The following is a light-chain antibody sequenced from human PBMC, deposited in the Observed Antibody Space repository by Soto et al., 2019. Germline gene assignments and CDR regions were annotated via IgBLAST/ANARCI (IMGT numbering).Light chain of an antibody. CDR2: RNN. J-gene: IGLJ1*01. V-gene: IGLV1-47*01. CDR3: AAWDDSRYV. CDR1: SSNIGSNY. Sequence: HSALTQPPSAFGSPGQRVTSSCSGSSSNIGSNYVYWYQQLPGTAPKLLIYRNNQRPSGVPDRFSGSKSGTSASLAISGLRSEDEADYYCAAWDDSRYVFGTGTKVPVL.